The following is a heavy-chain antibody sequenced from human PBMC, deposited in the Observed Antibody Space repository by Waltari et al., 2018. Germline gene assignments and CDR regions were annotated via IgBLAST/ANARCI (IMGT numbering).Heavy chain of an antibody. D-gene: IGHD6-13*01. CDR2: IYHSGST. CDR3: ASCFEFGPRAGTCYFDY. Sequence: QVQLQESGPGLVKPSGTLSLTCAVSVGSISISNWWSWVRQPQGKGLEWIGEIYHSGSTNYNPSLKSRVTISVDKSKNQFSLKLSSVTAADTAVYYCASCFEFGPRAGTCYFDYWGQGTLVTVSS. V-gene: IGHV4-4*02. J-gene: IGHJ4*02. CDR1: VGSISISNW.